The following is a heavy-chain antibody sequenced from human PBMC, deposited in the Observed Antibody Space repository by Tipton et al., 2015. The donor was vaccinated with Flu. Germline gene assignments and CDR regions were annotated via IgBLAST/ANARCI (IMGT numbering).Heavy chain of an antibody. CDR2: IYTSGST. J-gene: IGHJ4*02. V-gene: IGHV4-61*02. D-gene: IGHD5-24*01. CDR1: GGSISSGSYY. Sequence: TLSLTCTVSGGSISSGSYYWSWIRQPAGKGLEWIGRIYTSGSTNYNPSLKSRVTISVETSKNQFSLKLSSVTAADTAVYYCATIRRDGYNVYFDYWGQGTLVTVSS. CDR3: ATIRRDGYNVYFDY.